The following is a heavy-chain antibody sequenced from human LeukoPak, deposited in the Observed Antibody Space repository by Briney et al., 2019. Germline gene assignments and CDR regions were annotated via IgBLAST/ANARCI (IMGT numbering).Heavy chain of an antibody. CDR1: GFTFSSYA. CDR3: AKFYDILTGYFDY. D-gene: IGHD3-9*01. Sequence: GGSLRLSCAAPGFTFSSYAMSWVRQSPGKGLEWVSAIRGGGATTYYAYYADSVKGRFTISRDNSKNTLYLQMNSLRAEDTAVYYCAKFYDILTGYFDYWGQGTLVTVSS. V-gene: IGHV3-23*01. J-gene: IGHJ4*02. CDR2: IRGGGATTYYA.